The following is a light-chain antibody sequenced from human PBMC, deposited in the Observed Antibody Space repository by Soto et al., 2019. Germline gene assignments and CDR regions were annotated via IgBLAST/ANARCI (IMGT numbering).Light chain of an antibody. J-gene: IGKJ5*01. V-gene: IGKV3-20*01. CDR1: QSVTSSY. CDR2: GAS. Sequence: IVLTQSPGTLSLSPGDGATLSCRASQSVTSSYLAWYQQNPGQAPRLLIYGASKRATGIPDRFFGSGSGTDFTLTISRLEPEDFAVYYCQQYASSPLTFGQGTRLEI. CDR3: QQYASSPLT.